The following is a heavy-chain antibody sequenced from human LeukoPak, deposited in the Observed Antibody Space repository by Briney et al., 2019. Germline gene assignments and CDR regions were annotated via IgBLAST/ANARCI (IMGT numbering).Heavy chain of an antibody. V-gene: IGHV4-39*01. D-gene: IGHD3-10*01. Sequence: SQTLSLTCTVSGGSIRSSYYYWGWIRQPPGKGLEWIGSIYDSGSTFYNPSLKSRVTISVDTSKNQFSLKLNSVTAADMAVYYCARHYGPWGQGTLVTVSS. J-gene: IGHJ5*02. CDR2: IYDSGST. CDR1: GGSIRSSYYY. CDR3: ARHYGP.